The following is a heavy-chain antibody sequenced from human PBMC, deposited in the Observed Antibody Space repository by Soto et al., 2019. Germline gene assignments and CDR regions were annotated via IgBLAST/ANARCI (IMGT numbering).Heavy chain of an antibody. D-gene: IGHD2-15*01. J-gene: IGHJ5*02. CDR2: INHSGST. CDR1: GGTFSGYY. CDR3: ARGHVEERPDDCSGGSCYFRNWFDP. Sequence: PSETLSLTCTFSGGTFSGYYWIWIRQPTGKGLEWIGEINHSGSTNYNPSLKSRVTISVDTSKNQFSLKLSSVTAADTAVYYCARGHVEERPDDCSGGSCYFRNWFDPWGQGTLVTVSS. V-gene: IGHV4-34*01.